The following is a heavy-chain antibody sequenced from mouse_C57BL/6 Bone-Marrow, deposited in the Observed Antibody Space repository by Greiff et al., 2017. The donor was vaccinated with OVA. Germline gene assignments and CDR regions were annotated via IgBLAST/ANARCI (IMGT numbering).Heavy chain of an antibody. CDR2: INPGSGGT. CDR1: GYAFTNYL. J-gene: IGHJ3*01. Sequence: VQVVESGAELVRPGTSVKVSCKASGYAFTNYLIEWVKQRPGQGLEWIGVINPGSGGTNYNEKFKGKATLTADKSSSTAYMQLSSLTSEDSAVYFCARSPDGNWAWFAYWGQGTLVTVSA. CDR3: ARSPDGNWAWFAY. V-gene: IGHV1-54*01. D-gene: IGHD2-1*01.